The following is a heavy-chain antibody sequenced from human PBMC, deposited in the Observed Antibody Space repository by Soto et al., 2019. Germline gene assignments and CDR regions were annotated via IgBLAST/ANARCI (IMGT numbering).Heavy chain of an antibody. Sequence: EVQLLESGGGLVQPGGSLRLSCAASGFTFSSYAMSWVRQAPGKGLEWVSTISGSGGTTYYADSVRGRFTISRDNSKNTLYLQVNSLRAEDTAVFYCATGVDCSSTSCYRSAFDIWGHGTMVTVSS. D-gene: IGHD2-2*01. CDR3: ATGVDCSSTSCYRSAFDI. CDR2: ISGSGGTT. J-gene: IGHJ3*02. CDR1: GFTFSSYA. V-gene: IGHV3-23*01.